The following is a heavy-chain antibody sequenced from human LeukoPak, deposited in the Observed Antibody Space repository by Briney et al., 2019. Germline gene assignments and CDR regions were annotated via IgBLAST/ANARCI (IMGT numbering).Heavy chain of an antibody. CDR1: GYTFTSYD. Sequence: ASVKVSCKASGYTFTSYDINWVRQATGQGLEWMGWMNPNSGNTGYAQKFQGRVTITRNTSISTAYMELSSLRSDDTAVYYCARGPRITMVRGVIQVPYYYMDVWGKGTTVTISS. CDR3: ARGPRITMVRGVIQVPYYYMDV. V-gene: IGHV1-8*03. D-gene: IGHD3-10*01. CDR2: MNPNSGNT. J-gene: IGHJ6*03.